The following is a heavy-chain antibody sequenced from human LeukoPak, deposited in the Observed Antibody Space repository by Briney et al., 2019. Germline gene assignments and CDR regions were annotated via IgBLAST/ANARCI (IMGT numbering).Heavy chain of an antibody. CDR2: INGGGTSP. CDR3: AKDQGVGFYYFDD. CDR1: GFTFSSYA. D-gene: IGHD1-26*01. Sequence: PGGSLRLSCAASGFTFSSYAMSWVRQAPGKGLEWVSSINGGGTSPYYADSVRGRFTISRDNSKNTLYLQMHTLRAEDTAVYFCAKDQGVGFYYFDDWGQGTLVTVSS. V-gene: IGHV3-23*01. J-gene: IGHJ4*02.